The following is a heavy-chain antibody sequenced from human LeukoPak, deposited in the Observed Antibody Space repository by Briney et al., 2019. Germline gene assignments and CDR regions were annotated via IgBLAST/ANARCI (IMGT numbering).Heavy chain of an antibody. CDR3: ARDPLLRWRFRSYGMDV. CDR1: GGSISSSNW. D-gene: IGHD4-23*01. Sequence: SGTLSLTCAVSGGSISSSNWWSWVRQPPGKGLEWIGEIYHSGSTNYNPSLKSRVTISVDKSKNQFSLKLSSVTAADTAVYYCARDPLLRWRFRSYGMDVWGKGTTVTVSS. V-gene: IGHV4-4*02. J-gene: IGHJ6*04. CDR2: IYHSGST.